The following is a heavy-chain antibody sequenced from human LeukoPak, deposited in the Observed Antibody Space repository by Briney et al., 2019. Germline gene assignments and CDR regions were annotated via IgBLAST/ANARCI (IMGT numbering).Heavy chain of an antibody. D-gene: IGHD5-12*01. J-gene: IGHJ4*02. CDR2: INPNSGGT. Sequence: GASVKVSCKASGYTFTGYYMHWVRQAPGQGLEWMGWINPNSGGTNYAQKFRGRATMTRDTSISTAYMELSRLTSDDTAVYYCARERGSGYRLLYWGQGTLVTVSS. CDR1: GYTFTGYY. CDR3: ARERGSGYRLLY. V-gene: IGHV1-2*02.